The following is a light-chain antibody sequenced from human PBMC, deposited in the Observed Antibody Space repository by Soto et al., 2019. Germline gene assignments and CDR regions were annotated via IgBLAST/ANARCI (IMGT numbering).Light chain of an antibody. V-gene: IGKV2-30*01. CDR2: RVS. Sequence: DVVMTQSPLSLPVTLGQPASISCRSSQSVVYSDGIAYLTWFQQRPGQSPRRLIYRVSNRDSGVPDRFSGSGSGTDFTLKISRVEAEDVGAYYCMQGTHWPPTFGRGTKVEIK. J-gene: IGKJ1*01. CDR1: QSVVYSDGIAY. CDR3: MQGTHWPPT.